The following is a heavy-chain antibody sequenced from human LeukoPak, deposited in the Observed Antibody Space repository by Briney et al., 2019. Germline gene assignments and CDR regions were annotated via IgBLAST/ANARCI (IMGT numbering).Heavy chain of an antibody. CDR3: ARVRVFAKLSVVRPREVNCFDP. J-gene: IGHJ5*02. CDR1: GYIFSGYY. V-gene: IGHV1-2*02. D-gene: IGHD2-21*01. Sequence: ASVKVSCKASGYIFSGYYMHWLRQAPGQGLEWMGWINPNSGGADYAQKFQGRVTMTRDTSISTAYMALSRLRSDDTAVYYCARVRVFAKLSVVRPREVNCFDPWGQGTLVTVSS. CDR2: INPNSGGA.